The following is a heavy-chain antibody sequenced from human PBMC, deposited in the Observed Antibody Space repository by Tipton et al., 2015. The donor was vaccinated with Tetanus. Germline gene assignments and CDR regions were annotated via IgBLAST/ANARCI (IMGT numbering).Heavy chain of an antibody. D-gene: IGHD3-22*01. CDR1: GASINAGGYL. Sequence: LRLSCNVSGASINAGGYLWTWVRQQPGKGLEWIGYIDHSGNTNYNPSLRSRVTMSLDTSKNQFSLKVTSVTAADTAVYFCTGDDYYDTSLRDYYGMDVWGPGTTVTVSS. J-gene: IGHJ6*02. V-gene: IGHV4-61*08. CDR2: IDHSGNT. CDR3: TGDDYYDTSLRDYYGMDV.